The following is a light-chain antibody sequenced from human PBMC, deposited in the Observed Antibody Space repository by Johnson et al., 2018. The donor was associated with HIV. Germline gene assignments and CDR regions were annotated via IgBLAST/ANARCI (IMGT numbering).Light chain of an antibody. CDR1: NSNIGNNY. Sequence: QSVLTQPPSMSAAPGQKVTISCSGSNSNIGNNYVSWYQQLPGTAPKLLIYDNNKRPSGIPDRFFGSKSGTSATLGITGLQTGDEADYYCGTWDSSLSVYVFGTGTKVTVL. J-gene: IGLJ1*01. CDR2: DNN. V-gene: IGLV1-51*01. CDR3: GTWDSSLSVYV.